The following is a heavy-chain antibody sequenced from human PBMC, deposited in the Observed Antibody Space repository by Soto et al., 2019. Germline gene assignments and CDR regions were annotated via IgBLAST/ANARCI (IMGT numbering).Heavy chain of an antibody. CDR2: ISYDGSNK. CDR3: ANLGGYCSSTSCLLPYDY. Sequence: QVQLVESGGGVVQPGRSLRLSCAASGFTFSSYGMHWVRQAPGKGLEWVAVISYDGSNKYYADSVKGRFTISRDNSKNTXXLQMNSLRAEDTAVYYCANLGGYCSSTSCLLPYDYWGQGALVTVSS. J-gene: IGHJ4*02. D-gene: IGHD2-2*01. CDR1: GFTFSSYG. V-gene: IGHV3-30*18.